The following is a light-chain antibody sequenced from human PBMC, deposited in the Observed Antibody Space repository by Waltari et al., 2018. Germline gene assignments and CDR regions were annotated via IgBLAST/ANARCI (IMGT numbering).Light chain of an antibody. CDR1: TLPKQF. Sequence: SFELTQPPSMSVSPGQTARITCPGDTLPKQFAYWYQPKAGQAPVFVIYKDKERPSGSPELLSGASSESTVTLTISEVQGEDEADYYCQSADSIDSYVVFGGGTKLTVL. CDR3: QSADSIDSYVV. V-gene: IGLV3-25*03. J-gene: IGLJ2*01. CDR2: KDK.